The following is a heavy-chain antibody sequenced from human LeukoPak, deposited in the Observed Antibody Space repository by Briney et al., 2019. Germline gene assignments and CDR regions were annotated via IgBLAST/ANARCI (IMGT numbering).Heavy chain of an antibody. V-gene: IGHV1-2*02. Sequence: ASVKVSCKASGYTLTAYYMHWVRQAPGQGLEWMGWINPNSGGTNYAQNFQGRVTMTRDTSISTAYMELSRLRSDDTAVYYCASLPPPHNYYGSRPGSYYYYMDVWGKGTTVTVSS. CDR1: GYTLTAYY. CDR2: INPNSGGT. CDR3: ASLPPPHNYYGSRPGSYYYYMDV. D-gene: IGHD3-10*01. J-gene: IGHJ6*03.